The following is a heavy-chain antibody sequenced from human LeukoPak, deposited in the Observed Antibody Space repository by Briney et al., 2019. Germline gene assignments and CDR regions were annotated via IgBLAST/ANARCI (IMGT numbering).Heavy chain of an antibody. CDR3: ARLRGDYYDFWSGYSPYYMDV. D-gene: IGHD3-3*01. V-gene: IGHV5-51*01. J-gene: IGHJ6*03. CDR1: GYRFTSYW. Sequence: GESLKISFKGSGYRFTSYWIGWVRRMPGKGLEWMGIFYAGDSDTRYSPSFQGQVTISADKSISTAYLQWSSLKASDSAMYYCARLRGDYYDFWSGYSPYYMDVWGKGTTVTVSS. CDR2: FYAGDSDT.